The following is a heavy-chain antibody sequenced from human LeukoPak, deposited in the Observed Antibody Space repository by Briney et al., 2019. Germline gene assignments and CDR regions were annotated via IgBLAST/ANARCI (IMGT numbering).Heavy chain of an antibody. Sequence: SETLSLTCTVSGGSISTYYWNWIRQAPGKGLEWIGYVYSIGRTNSNPTLRSRVTISVDTSKNQFSLRLTSVTAADTAIYYCAKANWVSNADAVWWGQGTQVTVSS. CDR1: GGSISTYY. CDR3: AKANWVSNADAVW. D-gene: IGHD1-1*01. CDR2: VYSIGRT. J-gene: IGHJ4*02. V-gene: IGHV4-59*01.